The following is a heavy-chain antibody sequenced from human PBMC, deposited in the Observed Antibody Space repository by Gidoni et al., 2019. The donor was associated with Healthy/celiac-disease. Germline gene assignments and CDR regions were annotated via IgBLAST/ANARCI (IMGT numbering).Heavy chain of an antibody. CDR3: ARGQSWIQLWFPDY. Sequence: QLQLQESGPGLVKPSATLSLTCTVSGGSISSSSYYWGWIRQPPGKGLEWIGSIYYSGSTYYNPSLKSRVTISVDTSKNQFSLKLSSVTAADTAVYYCARGQSWIQLWFPDYWGQGTLVTVSS. CDR2: IYYSGST. J-gene: IGHJ4*02. V-gene: IGHV4-39*01. D-gene: IGHD5-18*01. CDR1: GGSISSSSYY.